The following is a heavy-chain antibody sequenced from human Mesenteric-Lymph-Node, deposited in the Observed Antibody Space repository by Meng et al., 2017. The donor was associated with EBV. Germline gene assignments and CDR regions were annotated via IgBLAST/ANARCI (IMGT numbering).Heavy chain of an antibody. CDR2: INHSGGT. CDR3: ARGEKGPIDY. CDR1: GGSFSGYY. J-gene: IGHJ4*02. Sequence: QVQLRQGGAGLLKPSEPLSLTCAVYGGSFSGYYWSWIRQPPGKGLEWIGEINHSGGTNYNPSLKSRVTISVDTSKNQFSLKLSSVTAADTAVYYCARGEKGPIDYWGQGTLVTVSS. V-gene: IGHV4-34*01.